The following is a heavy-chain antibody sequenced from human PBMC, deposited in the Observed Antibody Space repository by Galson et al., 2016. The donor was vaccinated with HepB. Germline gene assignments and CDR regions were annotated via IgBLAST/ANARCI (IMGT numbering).Heavy chain of an antibody. Sequence: SLRLSCAASGFTFSSYGMHWVRQAPGKGLEWVAVISYDGSNTYYADPVKGRFTISRDNSKNTLYLQMNSLRAEDTAVYYCATPYYDFWSGYNPFDYWGQGTLVTVSS. CDR3: ATPYYDFWSGYNPFDY. CDR2: ISYDGSNT. J-gene: IGHJ4*02. D-gene: IGHD3-3*01. V-gene: IGHV3-30*03. CDR1: GFTFSSYG.